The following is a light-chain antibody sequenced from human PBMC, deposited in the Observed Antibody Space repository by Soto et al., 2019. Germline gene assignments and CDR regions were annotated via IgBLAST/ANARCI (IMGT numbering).Light chain of an antibody. CDR3: LSKTSTISYV. V-gene: IGLV2-14*01. J-gene: IGLJ1*01. CDR2: EVS. CDR1: SSDVGGYNY. Sequence: QSVLTQPASVSGSPGQSITISCTGTSSDVGGYNYVSWYQQHPGKAPKLMIYEVSNRPSGVSNRFSGSKPGNTASLTISGLQAEDEADYYCLSKTSTISYVFGTGTKVTVL.